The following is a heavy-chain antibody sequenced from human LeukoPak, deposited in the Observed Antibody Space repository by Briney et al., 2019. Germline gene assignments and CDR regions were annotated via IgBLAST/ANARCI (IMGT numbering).Heavy chain of an antibody. J-gene: IGHJ4*02. D-gene: IGHD3-10*01. CDR2: IYYSGST. Sequence: PSETLSLTCTVSGGSISSSYWSWIRQPPGQGLEWIGYIYYSGSTAHNPSLKSRVTISVDTSKNQFSLKPTSVTAADTAVYYCARHFYGSGSYFIFDYWGQGTLVTVSS. CDR3: ARHFYGSGSYFIFDY. V-gene: IGHV4-59*08. CDR1: GGSISSSY.